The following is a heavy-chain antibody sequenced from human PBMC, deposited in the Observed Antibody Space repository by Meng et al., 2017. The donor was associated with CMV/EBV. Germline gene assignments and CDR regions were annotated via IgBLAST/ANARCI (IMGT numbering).Heavy chain of an antibody. Sequence: QLPQCGAVILNASGPTSLTCVVEGGSFSGYHWSWIRQPPAKGLEWIGEINHSGSPNYNPSLKSRVTISVDTSKNQFSLKLSSVTAADTAVYYCARGSIAARLGLGDWGQGTLVTVSS. V-gene: IGHV4-34*01. CDR2: INHSGSP. D-gene: IGHD6-6*01. CDR3: ARGSIAARLGLGD. CDR1: GGSFSGYH. J-gene: IGHJ4*02.